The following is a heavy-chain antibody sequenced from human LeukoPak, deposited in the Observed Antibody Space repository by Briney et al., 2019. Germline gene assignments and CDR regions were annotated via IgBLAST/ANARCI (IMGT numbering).Heavy chain of an antibody. V-gene: IGHV4-39*01. CDR3: ARALGDFWSGYYSGPLHDASDI. J-gene: IGHJ3*02. Sequence: SETLSLTCTVSGGSISSSSYYWGWIRQPPGKGLEWIGSIYYSGSTYYNPSLKSRVTISVDTSKNQFSLKLSSVTAADTAVYYWARALGDFWSGYYSGPLHDASDIWGQGTMVTVSS. D-gene: IGHD3-3*01. CDR1: GGSISSSSYY. CDR2: IYYSGST.